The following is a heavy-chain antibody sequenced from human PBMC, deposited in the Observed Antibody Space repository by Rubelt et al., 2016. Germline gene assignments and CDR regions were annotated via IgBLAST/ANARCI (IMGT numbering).Heavy chain of an antibody. J-gene: IGHJ6*02. CDR1: GGSVSSNY. CDR3: AREVRSGEMDV. D-gene: IGHD1-26*01. Sequence: QVQLQQWGAGLLKPSETLSLTCDVYGGSVSSNYWSWIRQPPGQGLEWIGEINHGRGTNYNPSLQSRVTVSLDKAKHQFTRKLSSMTAADTAMYYCAREVRSGEMDVWGQGTTVTVSS. V-gene: IGHV4-34*01. CDR2: INHGRGT.